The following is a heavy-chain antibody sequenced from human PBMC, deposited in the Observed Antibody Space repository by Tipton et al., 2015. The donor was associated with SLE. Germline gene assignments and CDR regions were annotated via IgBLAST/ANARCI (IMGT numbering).Heavy chain of an antibody. CDR2: IYYSGST. D-gene: IGHD2-2*01. V-gene: IGHV4-39*01. Sequence: LRLSCTVSGGSVSSSSYYWGWIRQPPGKGLEWIGSIYYSGSTYYNPSLNSRVTISVDTSKNQFSLKLSSVTAADTAVYYCARRPRPAAMDYYYGMDVWGQGTTVTVSS. CDR1: GGSVSSSSYY. J-gene: IGHJ6*02. CDR3: ARRPRPAAMDYYYGMDV.